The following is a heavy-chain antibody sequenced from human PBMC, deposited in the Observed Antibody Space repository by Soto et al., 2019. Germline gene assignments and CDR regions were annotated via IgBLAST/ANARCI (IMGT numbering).Heavy chain of an antibody. J-gene: IGHJ6*03. CDR3: ARAKQYQLLYYYYYMDV. V-gene: IGHV3-48*01. D-gene: IGHD2-2*01. Sequence: GGSLRLSCAASGFTFSSYSMNWVRQAPGKGLEWVSYISSSSSTIYYADSVKGRFTISRDNAKNSLYLQMNSLRAEDTAVYYCARAKQYQLLYYYYYMDVWGKGTTVTVSS. CDR1: GFTFSSYS. CDR2: ISSSSSTI.